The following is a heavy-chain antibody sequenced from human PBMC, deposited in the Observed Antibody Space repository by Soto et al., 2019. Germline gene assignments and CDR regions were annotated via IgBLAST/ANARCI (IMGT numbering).Heavy chain of an antibody. Sequence: QVQLVESGGGVVQPGRSLRLSCAASGFTFSSYAMHWVRQAPGKGLEWVAVISYDGSNKYYADSVKGRFTISRDNSKNTLYLQMTSLRAEATAVYYCARDLYGAAAGGPYDDWGQGTLVTVSS. D-gene: IGHD6-13*01. CDR2: ISYDGSNK. CDR3: ARDLYGAAAGGPYDD. V-gene: IGHV3-30-3*01. CDR1: GFTFSSYA. J-gene: IGHJ4*02.